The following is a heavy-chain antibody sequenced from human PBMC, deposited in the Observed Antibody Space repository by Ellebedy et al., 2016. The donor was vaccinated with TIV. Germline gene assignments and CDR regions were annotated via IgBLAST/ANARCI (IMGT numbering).Heavy chain of an antibody. CDR2: ISAYNCNT. V-gene: IGHV1-18*01. J-gene: IGHJ6*02. CDR1: GYTFTSYG. Sequence: ASVKVSCXASGYTFTSYGISWVRQAPGQGLEWMGWISAYNCNTNYAQKLQGRVTMTTDTSTSTAYMELRSLRSDDTAVYYCARGSISPYYYGMDVWGQGTTVTVSS. CDR3: ARGSISPYYYGMDV. D-gene: IGHD6-6*01.